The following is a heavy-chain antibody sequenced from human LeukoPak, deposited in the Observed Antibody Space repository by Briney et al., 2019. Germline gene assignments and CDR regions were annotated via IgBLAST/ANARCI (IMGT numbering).Heavy chain of an antibody. D-gene: IGHD4/OR15-4a*01. V-gene: IGHV4-61*02. Sequence: SQTLSLTCTVSGDSISSASYYWTWIRQPAGKGLEWVGRFYTSGVTNYSPSLRSRATISVDTSKNQFSLKLSSVTAADTAVYYCARDRTMVGGVDYWGQGILVTISS. CDR2: FYTSGVT. J-gene: IGHJ4*02. CDR3: ARDRTMVGGVDY. CDR1: GDSISSASYY.